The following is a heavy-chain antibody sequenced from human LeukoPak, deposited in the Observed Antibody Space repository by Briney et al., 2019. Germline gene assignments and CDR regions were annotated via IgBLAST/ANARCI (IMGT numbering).Heavy chain of an antibody. CDR3: ARDHPDYDSSGYYDY. Sequence: PGGSLRLSCAASGFTFSSYWMSWVRQAPGKGLEWVANIKQDGSEKYYVDSVKDRFTISRDNAKNSLYLLMNSLRAEDTAVYYCARDHPDYDSSGYYDYWGQGTLATVSS. J-gene: IGHJ4*02. D-gene: IGHD3-22*01. V-gene: IGHV3-7*05. CDR2: IKQDGSEK. CDR1: GFTFSSYW.